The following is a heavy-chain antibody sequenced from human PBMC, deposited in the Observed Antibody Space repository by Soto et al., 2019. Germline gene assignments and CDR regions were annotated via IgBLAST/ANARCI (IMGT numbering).Heavy chain of an antibody. D-gene: IGHD2-21*01. J-gene: IGHJ6*02. CDR1: GGSVSSGSYY. V-gene: IGHV4-61*01. CDR2: IYYSGST. Sequence: SETLSLTCTVSGGSVSSGSYYWSWIRQPPGKGLEWIGYIYYSGSTNYNPSLKTRVTISVDTSKNQFSLKLSSVTAADTAVYHCARVPVEMGTIGCYYYYRMDVWGQGTTVTVSS. CDR3: ARVPVEMGTIGCYYYYRMDV.